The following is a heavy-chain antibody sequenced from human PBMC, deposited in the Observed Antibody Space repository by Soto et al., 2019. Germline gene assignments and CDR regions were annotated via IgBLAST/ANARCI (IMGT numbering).Heavy chain of an antibody. V-gene: IGHV4-38-2*01. CDR2: IFHSGTT. J-gene: IGHJ4*02. CDR1: GGYISNGYY. Sequence: SETLSLTCAVSGGYISNGYYWAWIRQPPGKWLEWIGSIFHSGTTYYNPSIKSRVTIAVDTSKNQFSLQLNSVTPEDTAVCYCARGAPGGYSYGHFDYWGQGTLVTVSS. D-gene: IGHD5-18*01. CDR3: ARGAPGGYSYGHFDY.